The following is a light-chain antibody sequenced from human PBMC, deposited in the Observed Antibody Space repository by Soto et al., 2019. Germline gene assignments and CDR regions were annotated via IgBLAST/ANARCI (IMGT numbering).Light chain of an antibody. CDR3: QQYYSYPWT. CDR2: AAS. CDR1: QTISDW. Sequence: DIQMTQSPSTLSASIGDRGTISCWASQTISDWLAWHQQKPGKAPKLLIYAASTLQSGVPSRFSGSGSGTDFTLTISCLQSEDFATYYCQQYYSYPWTFGQGTKVDIK. V-gene: IGKV1-5*01. J-gene: IGKJ1*01.